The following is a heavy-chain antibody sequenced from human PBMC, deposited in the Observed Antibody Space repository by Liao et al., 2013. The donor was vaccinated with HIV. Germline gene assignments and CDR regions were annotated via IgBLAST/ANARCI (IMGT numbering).Heavy chain of an antibody. J-gene: IGHJ4*02. CDR2: IYTSGST. D-gene: IGHD1-14*01. CDR3: ARVNRGPDY. Sequence: QLQLQESGPGLVKPSQTLSLTCTVSGGSISSGSYYWSWIRQPAGKGLEWIGRIYTSGSTNYNPSLKSRATISVDTSKTQFSLILNSVTAADTAVYYCARVNRGPDYWGQGALVTVSS. CDR1: GGSISSGSYY. V-gene: IGHV4-61*02.